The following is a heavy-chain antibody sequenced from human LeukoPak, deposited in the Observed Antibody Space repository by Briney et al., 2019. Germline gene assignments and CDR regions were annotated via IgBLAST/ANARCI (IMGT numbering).Heavy chain of an antibody. D-gene: IGHD3-10*01. J-gene: IGHJ4*02. Sequence: GGSLRLSCAASGFTFSSIWMSWVRQAPGKGLEWVANIKQDGSEKYYVDSVKGRFTISRDNAKNSLYLQMNSLRAEDTAVYYCSRSLLWFGELQCWGQGTLVTVSS. CDR3: SRSLLWFGELQC. CDR2: IKQDGSEK. V-gene: IGHV3-7*01. CDR1: GFTFSSIW.